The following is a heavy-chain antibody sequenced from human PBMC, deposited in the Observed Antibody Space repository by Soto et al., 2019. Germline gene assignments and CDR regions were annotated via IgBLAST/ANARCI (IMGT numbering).Heavy chain of an antibody. D-gene: IGHD6-19*01. J-gene: IGHJ4*02. CDR1: GFTFDDYA. V-gene: IGHV3-9*01. Sequence: LRLSCAASGFTFDDYAMHWVRQAPGKGLEWVSGISWNSGSIGYADSVKGRFTISRDNAKNSLYLQMNSLRAEDTALYYCAKGYYLGIAVAGRGYFDYWGQGTLVTVSS. CDR3: AKGYYLGIAVAGRGYFDY. CDR2: ISWNSGSI.